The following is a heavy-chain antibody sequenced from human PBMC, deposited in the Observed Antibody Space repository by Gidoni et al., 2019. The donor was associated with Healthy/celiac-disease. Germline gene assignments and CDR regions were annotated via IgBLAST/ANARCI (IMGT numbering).Heavy chain of an antibody. D-gene: IGHD2-2*01. CDR3: ARDSVVVVPAAHVDVVATSPDYYYGMDV. V-gene: IGHV1-18*01. J-gene: IGHJ6*02. CDR2: ISAYNGNT. CDR1: GYTFTSYG. Sequence: QVQLVQSGAEVKKPGASVKVSCKASGYTFTSYGISWVRQAPGQGLEWMGWISAYNGNTNYAQKLQGRVTMTTDTSTSTAYMELRSLRSDDTAVYYCARDSVVVVPAAHVDVVATSPDYYYGMDVWGQGTTVTVSS.